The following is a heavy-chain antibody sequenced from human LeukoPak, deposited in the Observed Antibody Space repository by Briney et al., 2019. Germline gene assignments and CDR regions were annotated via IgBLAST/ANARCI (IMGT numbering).Heavy chain of an antibody. D-gene: IGHD3-10*01. CDR3: ARFEAENGVDY. CDR2: IYYSGST. V-gene: IGHV4-59*01. Sequence: SETLSLTCTVSGGSISSYYWSWIRQPPGKGLEWIGYIYYSGSTNYNPSLKSRVTISVDTSKNQFPLKLSSVTAADTAVYYCARFEAENGVDYWGQGTLVTVSS. J-gene: IGHJ4*02. CDR1: GGSISSYY.